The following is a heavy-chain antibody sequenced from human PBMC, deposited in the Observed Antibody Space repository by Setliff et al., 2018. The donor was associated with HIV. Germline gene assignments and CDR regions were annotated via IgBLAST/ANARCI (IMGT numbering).Heavy chain of an antibody. J-gene: IGHJ4*02. CDR3: ATYNWNFIVGY. CDR1: GGSISSHY. V-gene: IGHV4-59*11. D-gene: IGHD1-7*01. CDR2: MYYSGST. Sequence: SETLSLTCTVSGGSISSHYWSWIRQPPGKGLEWIGYMYYSGSTNYNPSLRSRVTISVDTSKNQLSLKLSSVTAADTAVYYCATYNWNFIVGYWGQGTLVTVSS.